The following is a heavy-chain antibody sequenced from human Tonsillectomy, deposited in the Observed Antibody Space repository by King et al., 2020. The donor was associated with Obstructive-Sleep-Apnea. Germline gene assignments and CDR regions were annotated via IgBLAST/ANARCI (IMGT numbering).Heavy chain of an antibody. Sequence: VQLVESGGGLVQPGGSLRLSWAASGFTFSSYAMSWVRQAPGKGLEWGSAISGSGCSTYNADSVKGRFTISRDNSKNTLYLQMNSLRAGDTAVYYCAKSTGVATRGYDYWGQGTLVTVSS. CDR2: ISGSGCST. CDR3: AKSTGVATRGYDY. V-gene: IGHV3-23*04. CDR1: GFTFSSYA. J-gene: IGHJ4*02. D-gene: IGHD5-12*01.